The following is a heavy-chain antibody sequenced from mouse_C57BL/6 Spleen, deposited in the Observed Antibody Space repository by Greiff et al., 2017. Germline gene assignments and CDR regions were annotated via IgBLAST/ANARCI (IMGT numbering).Heavy chain of an antibody. CDR3: TRYHGYYLYYYAMDY. CDR2: ISSGGDYI. Sequence: EVKLMESGAGLVKPGGSLKLSCAASGFTFSSYAMSWVRQTPEKGLEWVGYISSGGDYIYYADTVKGRVTISTDNASNTPYLQISSLKSEDTALYYCTRYHGYYLYYYAMDYWGQGTSVTVSS. CDR1: GFTFSSYA. J-gene: IGHJ4*01. V-gene: IGHV5-9-1*02. D-gene: IGHD2-3*01.